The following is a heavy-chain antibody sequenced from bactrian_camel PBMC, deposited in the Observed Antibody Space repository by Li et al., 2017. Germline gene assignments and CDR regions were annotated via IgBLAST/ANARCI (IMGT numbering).Heavy chain of an antibody. Sequence: HVQLVESGGGSVQAGGSLRLSCAASGDMLRTYCMGWFRQPPGKEREGVASIDTDGATKYASAVKGRFTVAKDNAKNTLYLQMNNLKPEDTAVYYCAAECLEPDEYNYWGPGTQVTVSS. CDR3: AAECLEPDEYNY. CDR1: GDMLRTYC. J-gene: IGHJ4*01. V-gene: IGHV3S53*01. D-gene: IGHD1*01. CDR2: IDTDGAT.